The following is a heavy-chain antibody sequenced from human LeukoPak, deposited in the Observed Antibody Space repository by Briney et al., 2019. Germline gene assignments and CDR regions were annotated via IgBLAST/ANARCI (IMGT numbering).Heavy chain of an antibody. CDR3: VKSAC. V-gene: IGHV1-8*01. CDR2: MNPNSGST. CDR1: GHTFTTSN. Sequence: AASVKVSCKASGHTFTTSNIDWVRQATGQGLEWMAWMNPNSGSTGSAQKFQGRATMTTDPSISTGYMELSSLTSEDTAVYYCVKSACWGQGTLVTVSS. J-gene: IGHJ4*02.